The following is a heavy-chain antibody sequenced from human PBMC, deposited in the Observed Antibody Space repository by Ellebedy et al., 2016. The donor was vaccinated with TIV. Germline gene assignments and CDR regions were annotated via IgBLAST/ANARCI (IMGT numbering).Heavy chain of an antibody. Sequence: SLKISCEGSRFSFDDYALHWVRHAPGKGLEWVSGISRNSGTIGYADSVKGRFTISRDNVRNFVFLQMDSLRAEDTAFYYCAKDIGRTLIRGSSDFWGQGTLVTVSS. CDR1: RFSFDDYA. V-gene: IGHV3-9*01. J-gene: IGHJ4*02. CDR3: AKDIGRTLIRGSSDF. CDR2: ISRNSGTI. D-gene: IGHD3-10*01.